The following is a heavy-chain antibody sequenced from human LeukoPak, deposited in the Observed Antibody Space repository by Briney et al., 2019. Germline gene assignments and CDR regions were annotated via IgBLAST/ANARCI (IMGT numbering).Heavy chain of an antibody. J-gene: IGHJ5*02. D-gene: IGHD1-26*01. CDR1: GYTFTSYG. CDR2: ISAYNGNT. V-gene: IGHV1-18*01. Sequence: ASVKVSCKASGYTFTSYGISWVRQAPGQGLEWMGWISAYNGNTNYAQKLQGRVTMTTDTSTSTAYMELRSLRSDDTAVYYCARIQYSGSYLGWFDPWGQGTLVTVSS. CDR3: ARIQYSGSYLGWFDP.